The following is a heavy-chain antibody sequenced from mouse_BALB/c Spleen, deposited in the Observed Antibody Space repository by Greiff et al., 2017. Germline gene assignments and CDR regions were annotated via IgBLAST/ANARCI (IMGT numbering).Heavy chain of an antibody. CDR1: GFNIKDYY. V-gene: IGHV14-1*02. D-gene: IGHD3-2*01. CDR3: ARDSSGYRFAY. J-gene: IGHJ3*01. CDR2: IDPENGNT. Sequence: DVKLQESGAELVRPGALVKLSCKASGFNIKDYYMHWVKQRPEQGLEWIGWIDPENGNTIYDPKFQGKASITADTSSNTAYLQLSSLTSEDTAVYYCARDSSGYRFAYWGQGTLVTVSA.